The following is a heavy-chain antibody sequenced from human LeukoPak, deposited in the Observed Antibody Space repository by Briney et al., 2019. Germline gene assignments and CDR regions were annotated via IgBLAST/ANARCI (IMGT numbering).Heavy chain of an antibody. V-gene: IGHV4-4*09. Sequence: SETLSLTCTVSGGSISSYYWSWIRQPPGKGLEWIGYIYTSGSTNYNPSLKSRVTISVDTSKNQFSLKLSSVTAVDTAVYYCARRVQAANDWFDPWGQGTLVTVSS. D-gene: IGHD2-2*01. J-gene: IGHJ5*02. CDR1: GGSISSYY. CDR3: ARRVQAANDWFDP. CDR2: IYTSGST.